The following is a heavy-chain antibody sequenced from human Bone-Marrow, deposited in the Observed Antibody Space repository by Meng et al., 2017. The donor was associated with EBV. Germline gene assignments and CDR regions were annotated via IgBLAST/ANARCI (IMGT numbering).Heavy chain of an antibody. CDR2: ISSSSSYI. CDR1: RFTFSSYS. J-gene: IGHJ4*02. Sequence: EVQLVESGXXXXXRXXSXXLSCAASRFTFSSYSMNWVRQAPGKGLEWVSSISSSSSYIYYADSVKGRFTISRDNAKNSLYLQMNSLRAEDTAVYYCARVKYDILTGYYVWGQGTLVTVSS. V-gene: IGHV3-21*01. D-gene: IGHD3-9*01. CDR3: ARVKYDILTGYYV.